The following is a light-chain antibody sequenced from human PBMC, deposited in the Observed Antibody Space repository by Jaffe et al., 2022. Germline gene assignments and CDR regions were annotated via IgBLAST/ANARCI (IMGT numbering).Light chain of an antibody. V-gene: IGKV3-15*01. J-gene: IGKJ3*01. CDR3: QQYNNWPDT. CDR1: QSISSN. CDR2: GAS. Sequence: EIVMTQSPATLSVSPGERATLSCRASQSISSNLAWYQQKPGQAPRLLFYGASTRATGIPARFSGSGSGTEFTLTISSLQSEDFAVYYCQQYNNWPDTFGPGTKVDIK.